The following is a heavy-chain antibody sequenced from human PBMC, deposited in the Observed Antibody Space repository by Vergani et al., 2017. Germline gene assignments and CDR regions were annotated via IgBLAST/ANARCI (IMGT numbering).Heavy chain of an antibody. CDR2: IKRDGTET. CDR3: ARISGGSAPYLHY. CDR1: GFTFGDYY. Sequence: EVHLEESGGGLVQPGGSLRLSCAASGFTFGDYYMVWIRLAPGKGLDWVASIKRDGTETFYVDSVKGRFTISRDNAKTTLYLQMNSLRDEDRGAYYCARISGGSAPYLHYWGQGTLVTVAS. D-gene: IGHD2-15*01. J-gene: IGHJ1*01. V-gene: IGHV3-7*01.